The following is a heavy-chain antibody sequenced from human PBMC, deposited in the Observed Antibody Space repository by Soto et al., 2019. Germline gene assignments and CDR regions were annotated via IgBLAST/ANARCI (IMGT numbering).Heavy chain of an antibody. D-gene: IGHD6-13*01. CDR2: ISGSGGST. J-gene: IGHJ5*02. CDR3: AKGPIQFGSSWYGQRRVPWFDP. CDR1: GFTFSSYA. V-gene: IGHV3-23*01. Sequence: PWGSLRLSCAASGFTFSSYAMSWVRQAPGKGLEWVSAISGSGGSTYYADSVKGRFTISRDNSKNTLYLQMNSLRAEDTAVYYCAKGPIQFGSSWYGQRRVPWFDPWGQGTLVTVSS.